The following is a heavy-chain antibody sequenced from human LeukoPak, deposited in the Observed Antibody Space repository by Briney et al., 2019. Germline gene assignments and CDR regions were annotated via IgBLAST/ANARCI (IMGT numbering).Heavy chain of an antibody. Sequence: GGSLRLSCAASGFTFSSSAMTWVRQAPGKGLEWVSSISGSGDRTIYADSVRGRLTISRDNSKSTLYLQMSSLRAEDTAVYYCAKVPQPDYYFDYWGQGFLVTVSS. J-gene: IGHJ4*02. CDR1: GFTFSSSA. CDR2: ISGSGDRT. V-gene: IGHV3-23*01. CDR3: AKVPQPDYYFDY.